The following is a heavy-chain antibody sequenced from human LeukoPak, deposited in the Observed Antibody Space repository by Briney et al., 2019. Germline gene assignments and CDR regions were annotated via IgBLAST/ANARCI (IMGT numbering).Heavy chain of an antibody. D-gene: IGHD1-1*01. V-gene: IGHV6-1*01. CDR1: GDTFSSNSAA. Sequence: SQTLSLTCALSGDTFSSNSAAWDWIRQSPSRGLESLVRTYYRSKWYNDYAVSVKTRITNNPDTYKNQFSLQLNSVTPEDTAVYYCARDRGTVDYWGQGTLLSVP. CDR2: TYYRSKWYN. CDR3: ARDRGTVDY. J-gene: IGHJ4*02.